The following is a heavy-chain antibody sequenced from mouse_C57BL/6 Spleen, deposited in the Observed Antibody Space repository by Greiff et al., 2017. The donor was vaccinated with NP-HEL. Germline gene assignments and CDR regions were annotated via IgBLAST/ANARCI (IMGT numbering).Heavy chain of an antibody. V-gene: IGHV1-50*01. CDR3: ARREVYYGLDY. D-gene: IGHD2-1*01. Sequence: VQLQQPGAELVKPGASVKLSCKASGYTFTSYWMQWVKQRPGQGLEWIGEIDPSDSYTNYNQKFKGKATLTVDTSSSTAYMQLSSLTSEDSAVYYCARREVYYGLDYWGQGTTLTVSS. J-gene: IGHJ2*01. CDR2: IDPSDSYT. CDR1: GYTFTSYW.